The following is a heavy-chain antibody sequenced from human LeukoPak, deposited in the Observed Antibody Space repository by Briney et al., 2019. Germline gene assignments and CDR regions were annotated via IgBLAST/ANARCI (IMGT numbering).Heavy chain of an antibody. CDR2: LYSDGNT. Sequence: QPGGSLRLSCAASGFTVITNDMTWVRQAPGKGLGWVSVLYSDGNTKYADSVQGRFTISRDNSKNTLYLEMNSLSPDDTAVYYCARGVEPLAANTLAYWGQGTLVTVSS. CDR1: GFTVITND. V-gene: IGHV3-53*01. J-gene: IGHJ4*02. D-gene: IGHD1-14*01. CDR3: ARGVEPLAANTLAY.